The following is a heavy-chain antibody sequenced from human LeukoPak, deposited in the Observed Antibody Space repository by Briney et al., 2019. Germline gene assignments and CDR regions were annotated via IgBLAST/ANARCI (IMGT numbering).Heavy chain of an antibody. J-gene: IGHJ5*02. CDR1: GGSFSGYY. CDR3: ARKTAAGTVWFDP. V-gene: IGHV4-34*01. D-gene: IGHD6-13*01. Sequence: SETLSLTCAVYGGSFSGYYWSWIRQPPGKGLEWIGGINHSGSTNYNPSLKSRVTISVDTSKNQFSLKLSSVTAADTAVYYCARKTAAGTVWFDPWGQGTLVTVSS. CDR2: INHSGST.